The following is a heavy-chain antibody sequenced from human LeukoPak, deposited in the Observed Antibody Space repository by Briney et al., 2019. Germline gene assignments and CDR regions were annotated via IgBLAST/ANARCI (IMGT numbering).Heavy chain of an antibody. J-gene: IGHJ4*02. V-gene: IGHV3-23*01. CDR2: ISGSGGST. D-gene: IGHD1-26*01. CDR1: GFTFSSYA. CDR3: ARDSGGSYYQAFDY. Sequence: GGSLRLSCAASGFTFSSYAMSWVRQAPGKGLEWVSAISGSGGSTYYADSVKGRFTISRDNSKNTLYLQMNSLRAEDTAVYYCARDSGGSYYQAFDYWGQGTLVTVSS.